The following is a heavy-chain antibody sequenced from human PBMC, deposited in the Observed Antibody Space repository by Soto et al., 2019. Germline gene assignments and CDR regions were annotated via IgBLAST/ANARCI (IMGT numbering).Heavy chain of an antibody. CDR2: IRSKAYGGTT. J-gene: IGHJ6*02. CDR3: TRGNRPYGLDV. CDR1: GFTFGDYA. Sequence: GGSLRLSCTGSGFTFGDYAMSWVRRAPGKGLEWVGFIRSKAYGGTTEWAASVRGRFTFSRDDSKRIAYLQMNRLKTEDTGVYWCTRGNRPYGLDVWGQGTTVTVSS. V-gene: IGHV3-49*04. D-gene: IGHD6-6*01.